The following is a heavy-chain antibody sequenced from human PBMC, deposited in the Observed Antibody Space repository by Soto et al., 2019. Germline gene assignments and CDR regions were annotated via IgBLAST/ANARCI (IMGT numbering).Heavy chain of an antibody. D-gene: IGHD6-19*01. V-gene: IGHV1-69*12. CDR3: ARARALEPWLYGMDV. Sequence: QVQLVQSGAEVKKPGSSVKVSCKASGGTFRSYAISWVRQAPGQGLEWMGGIIPIFGTANYAQKFQGRVTITADESRSTAYMELSSLRSEDTAVYYCARARALEPWLYGMDVWGQGTTVTVSS. CDR1: GGTFRSYA. CDR2: IIPIFGTA. J-gene: IGHJ6*02.